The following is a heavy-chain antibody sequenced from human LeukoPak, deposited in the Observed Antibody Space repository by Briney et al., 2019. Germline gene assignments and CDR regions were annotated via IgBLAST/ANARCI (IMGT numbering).Heavy chain of an antibody. D-gene: IGHD6-13*01. J-gene: IGHJ4*02. Sequence: PGRSLRLSCVGSGFIFRNYAMYWVRQAPGKGLEGVAVISSDGSTDYYADSVKGRVTVSRDNSKNTVYLQMNSLRDDNTAVYHCARRLLGSTAAFDHWGQGTQVTVSS. CDR3: ARRLLGSTAAFDH. CDR1: GFIFRNYA. V-gene: IGHV3-30*04. CDR2: ISSDGSTD.